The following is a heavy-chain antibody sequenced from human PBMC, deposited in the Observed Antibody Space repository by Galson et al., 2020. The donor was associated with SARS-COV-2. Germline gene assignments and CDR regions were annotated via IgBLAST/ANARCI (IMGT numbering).Heavy chain of an antibody. CDR3: ARDEYSGSYVTAFDI. V-gene: IGHV3-33*01. Sequence: LSLTCAASGFTFSSYGMHWVRQAPGKGLEWVAVIWYDGSNKYYADSVKGRFTISRDNSKNTLYLQMNSLRAEDTAVYYCARDEYSGSYVTAFDIWGQGTMVTVSS. J-gene: IGHJ3*02. D-gene: IGHD1-26*01. CDR1: GFTFSSYG. CDR2: IWYDGSNK.